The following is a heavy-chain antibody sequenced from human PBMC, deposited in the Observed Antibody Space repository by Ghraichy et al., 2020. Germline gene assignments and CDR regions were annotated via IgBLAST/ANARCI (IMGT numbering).Heavy chain of an antibody. D-gene: IGHD3-22*01. V-gene: IGHV3-23*01. CDR3: AKEGSDSSGYETDY. CDR1: GFTLRSYA. J-gene: IGHJ4*02. CDR2: ISGSGGTT. Sequence: GGSLRLSCAASGFTLRSYAMSWVRQAPGKGLEWVSSISGSGGTTYYADSVKGRFTISRDNSKNTLYLQMNTLRADDTAVYYCAKEGSDSSGYETDYWGQRTLVTVSS.